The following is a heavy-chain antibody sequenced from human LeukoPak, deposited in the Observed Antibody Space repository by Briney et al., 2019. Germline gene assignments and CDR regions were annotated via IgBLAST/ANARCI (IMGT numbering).Heavy chain of an antibody. D-gene: IGHD3-22*01. CDR2: IKSDGSST. Sequence: PGGSLRLSCAASGFTFSTYWMHWVRQAPGKGLEWASRIKSDGSSTKYADSVKGRFTIARDNAKNTLYLQVNSLRAEDTAVYYCTRAASGLGYYDSSGYWSAFDIWGHGTMVTVSS. CDR1: GFTFSTYW. V-gene: IGHV3-74*01. CDR3: TRAASGLGYYDSSGYWSAFDI. J-gene: IGHJ3*02.